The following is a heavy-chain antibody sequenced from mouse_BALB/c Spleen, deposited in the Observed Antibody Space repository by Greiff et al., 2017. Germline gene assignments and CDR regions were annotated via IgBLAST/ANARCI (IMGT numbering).Heavy chain of an antibody. D-gene: IGHD2-1*01. Sequence: EVKVEESGGGLVQPGGSMKLSCVASGFTFSNYWMNWVRQSPEKGLEWVAEIRLKSNNYATHYAESVKGRFTISRDDSKSSVYLQMNNLRAEDTGIYYCMGGNYESYYAMDYWGQGTSVTVSS. CDR1: GFTFSNYW. V-gene: IGHV6-6*02. CDR2: IRLKSNNYAT. CDR3: MGGNYESYYAMDY. J-gene: IGHJ4*01.